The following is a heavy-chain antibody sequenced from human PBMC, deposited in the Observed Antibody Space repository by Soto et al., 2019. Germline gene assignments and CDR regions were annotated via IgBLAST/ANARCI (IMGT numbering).Heavy chain of an antibody. Sequence: GGSLRLSCAASGFTFSSYAMSWVRQAPGKGLEWVSAISCSGGSKYYADSVKGRFTISRDNSKNTLYLQMNSLRAEDTAVYYCAKPLITYFDRSFQHWGQGTLVTVSS. J-gene: IGHJ1*01. CDR1: GFTFSSYA. CDR2: ISCSGGSK. CDR3: AKPLITYFDRSFQH. V-gene: IGHV3-23*01. D-gene: IGHD3-9*01.